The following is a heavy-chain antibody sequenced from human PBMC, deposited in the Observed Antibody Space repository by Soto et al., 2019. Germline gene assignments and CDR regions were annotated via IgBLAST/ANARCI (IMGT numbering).Heavy chain of an antibody. CDR1: GYTFSTSG. D-gene: IGHD1-26*01. CDR3: ARDPSIVGASALDY. CDR2: ISAYNGNT. V-gene: IGHV1-18*01. Sequence: VKVSCKASGYTFSTSGISWVRQAPGQGLEWMGWISAYNGNTNYAQKVQGRVTMTTDTSTSTAYMELRSLRSDDTAVYYCARDPSIVGASALDYWGQGTLVTVSS. J-gene: IGHJ4*02.